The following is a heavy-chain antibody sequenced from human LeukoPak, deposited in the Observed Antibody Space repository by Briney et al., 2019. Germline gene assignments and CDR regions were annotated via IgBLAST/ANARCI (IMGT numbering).Heavy chain of an antibody. Sequence: GRSLRLSCAASGFTFSNCFMHWVRQAPGKGLEWLAVISSDGRNTYCADSVKGRFTNSRDNSKNTLYLQINSLRAEDTAVYYCARDIVEVAGGYFDYWGQGTLVTVSS. CDR1: GFTFSNCF. J-gene: IGHJ4*02. CDR2: ISSDGRNT. CDR3: ARDIVEVAGGYFDY. D-gene: IGHD6-19*01. V-gene: IGHV3-30-3*01.